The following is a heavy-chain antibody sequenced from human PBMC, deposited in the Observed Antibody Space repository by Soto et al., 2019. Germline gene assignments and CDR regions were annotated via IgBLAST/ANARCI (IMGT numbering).Heavy chain of an antibody. D-gene: IGHD3-16*02. Sequence: GGSLRLSCAASGFTFSNAWMNWVRQAPGKGLEWVGRIKSKTDGGTTDYAAPVKGRLTISRDDSKTTLYLQMNSLKTEDTAVYYCTTDPYDTITFGGVIVPPFDYWGQGTLVTVSS. CDR1: GFTFSNAW. CDR2: IKSKTDGGTT. J-gene: IGHJ4*02. V-gene: IGHV3-15*07. CDR3: TTDPYDTITFGGVIVPPFDY.